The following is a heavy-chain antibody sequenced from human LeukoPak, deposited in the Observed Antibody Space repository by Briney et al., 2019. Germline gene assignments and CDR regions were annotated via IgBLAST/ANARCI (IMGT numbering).Heavy chain of an antibody. CDR1: GFTFSSYA. V-gene: IGHV3-23*01. D-gene: IGHD3-22*01. CDR2: ISGSGGST. Sequence: PGGSLRLSCAASGFTFSSYAMSWVRQAPGKGLEWVSAISGSGGSTYYADSVKGRFTISRDNSKNTLYLQMNSLRAEDTAVYYCAGAPGVVVVITLDYWGQGTLVTVSS. CDR3: AGAPGVVVVITLDY. J-gene: IGHJ4*02.